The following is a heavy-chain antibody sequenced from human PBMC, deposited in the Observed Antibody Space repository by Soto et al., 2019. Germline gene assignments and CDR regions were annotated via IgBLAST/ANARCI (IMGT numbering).Heavy chain of an antibody. CDR1: GGSISSYY. Sequence: SETLSLTCTVSGGSISSYYWSWIRQPPGKGLEWIGYIYYSGSTNYNPSLKSRVTISVDTSKNQFSLKLNSMTAADTAVYYCARYAAVAGILDYWGQGTLVTVSS. D-gene: IGHD6-19*01. CDR2: IYYSGST. CDR3: ARYAAVAGILDY. J-gene: IGHJ4*02. V-gene: IGHV4-59*08.